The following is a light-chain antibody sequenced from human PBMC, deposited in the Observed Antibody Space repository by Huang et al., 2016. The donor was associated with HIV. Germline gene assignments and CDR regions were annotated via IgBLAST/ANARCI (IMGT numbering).Light chain of an antibody. V-gene: IGKV1-39*01. CDR2: GSS. J-gene: IGKJ5*01. CDR1: QDIGTY. CDR3: HQTYTISS. Sequence: DIQLTQSPSSLSASVGDSVTITCRTSQDIGTYLTWYQQRPGKAPNLLIYGSSTVQSGVPSRFSGGGSGTEFTLTINGLQPDDFAVYYCHQTYTISSFGQGTRL.